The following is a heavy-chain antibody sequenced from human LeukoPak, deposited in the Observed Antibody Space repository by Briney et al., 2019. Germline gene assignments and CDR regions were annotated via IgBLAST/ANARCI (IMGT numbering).Heavy chain of an antibody. CDR2: IKQDGREK. Sequence: PGGSLRLSCEASGFTFSNYWMTWVRQAPGKGLEWVANIKQDGREKYYVDSVKDRFTISRDNAKNSLYLQMNSLRAEDTAVFYCARAADYYGSGSYYGGLRQPHEDYFDYWGQGTLVTVSS. CDR3: ARAADYYGSGSYYGGLRQPHEDYFDY. D-gene: IGHD3-10*01. J-gene: IGHJ4*02. V-gene: IGHV3-7*01. CDR1: GFTFSNYW.